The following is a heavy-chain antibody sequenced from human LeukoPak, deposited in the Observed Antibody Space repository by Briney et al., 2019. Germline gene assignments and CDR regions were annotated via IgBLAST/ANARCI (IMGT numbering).Heavy chain of an antibody. CDR3: AKDRNYYDSSGSFDY. V-gene: IGHV3-9*01. D-gene: IGHD3-22*01. CDR1: GFTFDDYA. J-gene: IGHJ4*02. CDR2: ISWNSGSI. Sequence: PGRSLRLSCAASGFTFDDYAMHCVRQAPGKGLEWVSGISWNSGSIGYADSVKGRFTISRDNAKNSLYLQMNSLRAEDTALYYCAKDRNYYDSSGSFDYWGQGTLVTVSS.